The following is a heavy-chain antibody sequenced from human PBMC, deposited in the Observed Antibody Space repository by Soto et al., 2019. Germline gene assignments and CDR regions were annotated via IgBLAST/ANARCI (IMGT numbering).Heavy chain of an antibody. Sequence: QVQLVQSGAEVKKPGASVKVSCKASGYTFTGHYIHWVRQAPEQGPEWMGEIGPESGATRYAQKFQGRVTMTRDMSITTVYMELSRLRSDDTAVYYCARVGAYCSGGSCYSGNWFDPWGQGTLVTVSS. V-gene: IGHV1-2*02. CDR3: ARVGAYCSGGSCYSGNWFDP. CDR1: GYTFTGHY. J-gene: IGHJ5*02. CDR2: IGPESGAT. D-gene: IGHD2-15*01.